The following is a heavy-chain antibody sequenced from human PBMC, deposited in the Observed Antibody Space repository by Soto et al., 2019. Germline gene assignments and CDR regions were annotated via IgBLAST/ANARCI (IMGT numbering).Heavy chain of an antibody. J-gene: IGHJ5*02. D-gene: IGHD5-12*01. CDR1: VYTFTSYG. V-gene: IGHV1-18*01. CDR2: ISAYNGNT. Sequence: GASVKVSCKASVYTFTSYGISWVRQAPGQGLEWMGWISAYNGNTNYAQKLQGRVTMTTDTSTSTAYMELRSLRSDDTAVYYCARAGTGGYSGYDVARTYWFDPWGQGTLVTVSS. CDR3: ARAGTGGYSGYDVARTYWFDP.